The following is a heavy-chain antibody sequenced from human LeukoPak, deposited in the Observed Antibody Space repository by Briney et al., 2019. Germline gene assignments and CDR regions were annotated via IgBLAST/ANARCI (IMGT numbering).Heavy chain of an antibody. CDR1: GFTFSSYN. J-gene: IGHJ6*03. V-gene: IGHV3-21*01. D-gene: IGHD3-3*01. CDR2: ITDNSNYM. Sequence: GGSLRLSCVGSGFTFSSYNMNWVRQAPGKGLEWVSSITDNSNYMYYADSVRGRFTISRDNAKKSLSLQMNSLRAEDTAVYYCASGFEPDYYNYYLDVWGKGTTVTVSS. CDR3: ASGFEPDYYNYYLDV.